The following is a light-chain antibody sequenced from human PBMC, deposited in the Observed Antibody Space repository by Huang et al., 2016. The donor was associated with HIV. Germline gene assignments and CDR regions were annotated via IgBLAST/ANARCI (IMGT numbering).Light chain of an antibody. CDR1: QSVSTR. CDR3: QQYNNWPRT. J-gene: IGKJ2*01. CDR2: GAS. V-gene: IGKV3-15*01. Sequence: EIVMTQSPATLSVSPGERVTLSCRASQSVSTRLAWYQQRPGQAPRLLIHGASTRPTGIPARFSGGGSGTEFTLTISSLQSEDFAVYDCQQYNNWPRTFGQGTNLEIK.